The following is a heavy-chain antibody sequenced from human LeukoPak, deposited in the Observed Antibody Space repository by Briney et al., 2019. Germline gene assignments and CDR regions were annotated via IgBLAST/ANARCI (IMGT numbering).Heavy chain of an antibody. CDR1: GYNFTPYW. CDR2: TFAGYSYT. J-gene: IGHJ3*02. D-gene: IGHD1-26*01. CDR3: ARSNTQVGEEAFDI. V-gene: IGHV5-51*01. Sequence: RGESLKISCQSSGYNFTPYWIVWVRQMPGKGLEWMGITFAGYSYTIYSPSFQGQVTISVDKSISTAYLQWSSLKASDTAMYYCARSNTQVGEEAFDIWGQGTMATVSS.